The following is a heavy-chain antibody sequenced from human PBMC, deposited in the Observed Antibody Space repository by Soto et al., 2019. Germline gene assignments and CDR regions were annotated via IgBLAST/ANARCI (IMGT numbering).Heavy chain of an antibody. J-gene: IGHJ1*01. CDR2: IRPDNGNR. Sequence: QVQVLQSGPEVKRPGASVTVSCKTSGYTFSTSGISWVRQAPGQGLGRVGWIRPDNGNRKSAQRLQGRVTLTTDTSASTAYMELRSLTSDAPAMYFCASDTESNRYNDWGQGTLVTVSS. CDR3: ASDTESNRYND. CDR1: GYTFSTSG. V-gene: IGHV1-18*01. D-gene: IGHD1-20*01.